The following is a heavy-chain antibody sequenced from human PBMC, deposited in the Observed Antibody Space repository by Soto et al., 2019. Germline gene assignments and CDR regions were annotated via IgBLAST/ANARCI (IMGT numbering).Heavy chain of an antibody. CDR2: INSSSSYT. D-gene: IGHD6-13*01. J-gene: IGHJ2*01. CDR3: ARTIVAAGGRRYFDL. CDR1: GFTFSDHY. Sequence: QVQLVESGGGLVKPGGSLRLSCAASGFTFSDHYMSWIRQAPGKGLEWVSYINSSSSYTNYADSVKGRFTISRDNAKNPLYLQMNSLRAEDTAVYYCARTIVAAGGRRYFDLWGRGTLVTVSS. V-gene: IGHV3-11*05.